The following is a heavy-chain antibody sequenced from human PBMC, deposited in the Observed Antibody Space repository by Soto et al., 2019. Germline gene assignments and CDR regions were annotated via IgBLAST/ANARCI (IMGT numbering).Heavy chain of an antibody. V-gene: IGHV4-30-4*01. CDR1: GGSISSGYYY. Sequence: QVQLQESGPGLVKPSQTLSLTCSVSGGSISSGYYYWSWIRQPPGKGLEWIGNTYYSGNTYYNPSLKSRLIISIATSKNQLSLKVGSVTAEDTAVYYCAGSSLYCMAVGGQGTTVTVSS. D-gene: IGHD3-10*01. J-gene: IGHJ6*02. CDR2: TYYSGNT. CDR3: AGSSLYCMAV.